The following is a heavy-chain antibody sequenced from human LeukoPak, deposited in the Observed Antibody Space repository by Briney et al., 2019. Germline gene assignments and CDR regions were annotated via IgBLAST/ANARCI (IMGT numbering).Heavy chain of an antibody. CDR1: GGSISSGGYS. Sequence: SETLSLTCAVSGGSISSGGYSWSWIRQPPGKGLEWIGYIYHSGSTYYNPSLKSRVTMSVDTSKNQFSLKLSSVTAADTAVYYCARSPIYSSSRGAFDIWGQGTMVTVSS. CDR2: IYHSGST. V-gene: IGHV4-30-2*01. J-gene: IGHJ3*02. D-gene: IGHD6-6*01. CDR3: ARSPIYSSSRGAFDI.